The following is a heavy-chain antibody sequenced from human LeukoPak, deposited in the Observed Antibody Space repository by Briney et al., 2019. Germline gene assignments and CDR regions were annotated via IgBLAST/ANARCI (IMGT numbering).Heavy chain of an antibody. CDR1: GGSFRGYY. Sequence: SETLSLPCAVYGGSFRGYYWSWIRPPPGKGLEWIWEINHSGSTNYNPSLQSRVTISVDTSKNQFSLKLSSVTAADTAVYYCARFPTKNCSGGSCYPNLGYYYYGMDVWGKGTTVTVSS. CDR2: INHSGST. V-gene: IGHV4-34*01. D-gene: IGHD2-15*01. J-gene: IGHJ6*04. CDR3: ARFPTKNCSGGSCYPNLGYYYYGMDV.